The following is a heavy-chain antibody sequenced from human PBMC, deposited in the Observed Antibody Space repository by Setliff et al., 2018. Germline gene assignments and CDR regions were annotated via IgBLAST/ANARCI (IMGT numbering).Heavy chain of an antibody. CDR1: GGSISSSNW. CDR2: IYHSGST. Sequence: LSLTCAVSGGSISSSNWWSWVRQPPGKGLEWIGEIYHSGSTNYNPSLKSRVTISVDKSKNQFSLKLSSVTAADTAVYYCARGPRITIFGVVSLSLYGMDVWGQGTTVTVSS. D-gene: IGHD3-3*01. CDR3: ARGPRITIFGVVSLSLYGMDV. J-gene: IGHJ6*02. V-gene: IGHV4-4*02.